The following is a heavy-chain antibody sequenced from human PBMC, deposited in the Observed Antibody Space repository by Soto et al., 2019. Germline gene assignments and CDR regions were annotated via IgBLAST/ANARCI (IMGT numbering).Heavy chain of an antibody. CDR3: ARDRFDVGATNWVAP. V-gene: IGHV1-18*01. CDR2: ITAYNGNT. Sequence: QVQLVQSGAEVKKPGASVKVSCKASGYTFTSYGISWVRQAPGQGLEWMGLITAYNGNTNYAQKLQGRVTMTTDTSTSTAYMELRSRRSDDSAVYYCARDRFDVGATNWVAPWGQGTLVTVSS. J-gene: IGHJ5*02. D-gene: IGHD1-26*01. CDR1: GYTFTSYG.